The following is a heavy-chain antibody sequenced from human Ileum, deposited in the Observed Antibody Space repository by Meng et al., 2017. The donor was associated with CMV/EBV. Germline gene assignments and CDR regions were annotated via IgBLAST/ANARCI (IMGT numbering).Heavy chain of an antibody. J-gene: IGHJ4*02. CDR2: IKYSGST. CDR1: GGSFSGYY. V-gene: IGHV4-34*01. Sequence: VQLQACGDSLLKHSEHLSLTVAVYGGSFSGYYWSWISQFPGKGLEWMGEIKYSGSTNYNPSLKSRVTISADTSKKWFSLKVSSVTAADTAVYYCAREAVGVENGDYADYWGQGILVTVSS. CDR3: AREAVGVENGDYADY. D-gene: IGHD4-17*01.